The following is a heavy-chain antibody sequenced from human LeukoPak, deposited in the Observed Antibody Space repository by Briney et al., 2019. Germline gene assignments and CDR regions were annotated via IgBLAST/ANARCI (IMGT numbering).Heavy chain of an antibody. J-gene: IGHJ3*02. D-gene: IGHD6-13*01. Sequence: ASVKVSCKAPGYTFTSYDINWVRQATGQGLEWMGWMNPNSGNTGYAQKFQGRVTITRNTSISTAYMELSSLRSEDTAVYYCARGPMSSSWYELGHAFDIWGQGTMVTVSS. V-gene: IGHV1-8*03. CDR3: ARGPMSSSWYELGHAFDI. CDR2: MNPNSGNT. CDR1: GYTFTSYD.